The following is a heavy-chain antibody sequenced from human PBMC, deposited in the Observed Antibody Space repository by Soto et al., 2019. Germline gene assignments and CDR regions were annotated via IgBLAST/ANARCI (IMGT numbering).Heavy chain of an antibody. CDR2: ISWNGAAT. CDR3: ATLPLYGSGFDC. J-gene: IGHJ4*02. CDR1: GFTFDDYA. V-gene: IGHV3-9*01. Sequence: EVQLVESGGGLVQPGGSLRLSCAASGFTFDDYAIHWVRQAPGKGLEWVSGISWNGAATGYVDSVKGRFSISRDNTKNTIYLQMNSLRSEDTAVYYCATLPLYGSGFDCWGQGTLVTVSS. D-gene: IGHD3-10*01.